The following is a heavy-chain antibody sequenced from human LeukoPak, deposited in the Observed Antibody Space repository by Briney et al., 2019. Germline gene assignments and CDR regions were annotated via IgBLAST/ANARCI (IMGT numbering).Heavy chain of an antibody. Sequence: ASEKGSCKASVYTFTGYYMYWVRQAPGQGLEWMGWVNTNSGGTNYAQNFQGSVTMTRDTSISTAYIALSRLRSDDTAVYYCASGNNYDSSGYNFADYWGQGTLVTVSP. CDR1: VYTFTGYY. D-gene: IGHD3-22*01. J-gene: IGHJ4*02. CDR2: VNTNSGGT. V-gene: IGHV1-2*02. CDR3: ASGNNYDSSGYNFADY.